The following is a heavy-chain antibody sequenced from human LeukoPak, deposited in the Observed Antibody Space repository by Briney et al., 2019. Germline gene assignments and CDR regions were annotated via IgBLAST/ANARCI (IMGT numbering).Heavy chain of an antibody. CDR3: ATAGGIGRDSSGFPDC. CDR2: IIPILGIA. V-gene: IGHV1-69*04. D-gene: IGHD3-22*01. J-gene: IGHJ4*02. CDR1: GGTFSSYA. Sequence: SVKVSCKASGGTFSSYAISWVRQAPGQGLEWMGRIIPILGIANYAQKFQGRVTITADKSTSTAYMELSSLRSEDTAVYYCATAGGIGRDSSGFPDCWGQGTLVTVSS.